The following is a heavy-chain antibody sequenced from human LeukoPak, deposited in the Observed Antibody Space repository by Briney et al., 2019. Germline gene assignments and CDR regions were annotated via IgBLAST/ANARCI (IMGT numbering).Heavy chain of an antibody. J-gene: IGHJ6*02. CDR2: IKQDGSEK. D-gene: IGHD3-3*01. CDR1: GFTFSSYW. Sequence: GGSLRLSCAASGFTFSSYWTSWVRQAPGKGLEWVANIKQDGSEKYYVDSVKGRFTISRDNAKNSLYLLMNSLRAEDTAVYYCARDRARGYYDFWSGYSDYYYYGMDVWGQGTTVTVSS. V-gene: IGHV3-7*01. CDR3: ARDRARGYYDFWSGYSDYYYYGMDV.